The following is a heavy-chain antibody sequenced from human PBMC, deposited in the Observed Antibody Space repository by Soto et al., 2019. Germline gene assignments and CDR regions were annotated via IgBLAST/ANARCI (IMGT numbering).Heavy chain of an antibody. V-gene: IGHV4-39*01. CDR3: ARHDRYSGSYGGGNWFDP. CDR1: GGSISSSSYY. D-gene: IGHD1-26*01. CDR2: IYYSGST. J-gene: IGHJ5*02. Sequence: SETLSLTCTVSGGSISSSSYYWGWIRQPPGKGLEWIGSIYYSGSTYYNPSLKSRVTISVDTSKNQFSLKLSSVTAADTAVYYCARHDRYSGSYGGGNWFDPWGQGTLVTVSS.